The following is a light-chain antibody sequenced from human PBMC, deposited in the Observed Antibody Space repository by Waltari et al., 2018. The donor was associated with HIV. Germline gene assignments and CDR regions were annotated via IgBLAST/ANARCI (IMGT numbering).Light chain of an antibody. J-gene: IGLJ1*01. CDR3: SSYTTSSPYV. V-gene: IGLV2-14*01. CDR1: SSHFGGYNY. CDR2: DVS. Sequence: QSALTQPASASGSPGQSITISCPGISSHFGGYNYVTWYQQHPGKAPKLMIYDVSTRPSGVSNRFSGSKSGNTASLTISGLQAEDEADYYCSSYTTSSPYVFGTGTKVTVL.